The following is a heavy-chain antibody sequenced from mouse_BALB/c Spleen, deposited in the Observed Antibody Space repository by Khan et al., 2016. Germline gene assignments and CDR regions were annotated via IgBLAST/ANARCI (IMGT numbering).Heavy chain of an antibody. V-gene: IGHV5-4*02. CDR2: ISDGGTYT. D-gene: IGHD2-1*01. J-gene: IGHJ4*01. Sequence: EVELVESGGGLVKPGGSLRLSCAASGFTFSVYYMYWVRQTPEKRLEWVATISDGGTYTYYTASEKGRLTIYSDNAKNILYLQMSSLKSEDTAMYYCARDRYGNHYYAMDYWGQGTSVTVSS. CDR3: ARDRYGNHYYAMDY. CDR1: GFTFSVYY.